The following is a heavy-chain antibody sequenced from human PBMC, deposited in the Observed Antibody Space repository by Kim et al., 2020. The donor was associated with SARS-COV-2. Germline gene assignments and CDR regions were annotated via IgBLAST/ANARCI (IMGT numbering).Heavy chain of an antibody. CDR2: INHSGST. CDR3: ARGRRPIAARLSRYYYYYMDV. J-gene: IGHJ6*03. Sequence: SETLSLTCAVYGGSFSGYYWSWIRQPPGKGLEWIGEINHSGSTNYNPSLKSRVTISVDTSKNQFSLKLSSVTAADTAVYYCARGRRPIAARLSRYYYYYMDVWGKGTTVTVSS. CDR1: GGSFSGYY. D-gene: IGHD6-6*01. V-gene: IGHV4-34*01.